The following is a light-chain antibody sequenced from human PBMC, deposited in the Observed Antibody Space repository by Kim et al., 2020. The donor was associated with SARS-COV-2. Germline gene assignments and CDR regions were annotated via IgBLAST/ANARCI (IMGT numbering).Light chain of an antibody. J-gene: IGKJ5*01. Sequence: LSTGERAALACRASQSVGTYLAWYQQKPGQAPRLLIQGTSSRSTGIPDRFSGSGSGTDFTLTISRLEPEDFAVYYCQQYDTSPITFGQGTRLEIK. CDR3: QQYDTSPIT. CDR1: QSVGTY. V-gene: IGKV3-20*01. CDR2: GTS.